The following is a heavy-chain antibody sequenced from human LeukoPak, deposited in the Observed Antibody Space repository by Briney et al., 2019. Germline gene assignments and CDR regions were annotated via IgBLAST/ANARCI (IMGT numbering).Heavy chain of an antibody. CDR3: ARGPLRHLYYYYYYMDV. CDR2: INHSGST. CDR1: GGSFSGYY. J-gene: IGHJ6*03. V-gene: IGHV4-34*01. Sequence: PSETLSLTCAVYGGSFSGYYWSWIRQPPGKGLEWIGEINHSGSTNYNPSLKSRVTISVDTSKNQFSLKLSSVTAADTAVYYCARGPLRHLYYYYYYMDVWAKGPRSPSP.